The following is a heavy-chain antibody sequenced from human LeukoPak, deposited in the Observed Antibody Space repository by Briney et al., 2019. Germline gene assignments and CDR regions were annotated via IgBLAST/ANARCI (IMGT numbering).Heavy chain of an antibody. CDR2: MNPNSGNT. CDR3: ARMSYYDSSGDNWFDP. D-gene: IGHD3-22*01. CDR1: GYTFTSYD. J-gene: IGHJ5*02. Sequence: GASVKVSCKASGYTFTSYDINWVRQATGQGLEWMGWMNPNSGNTGYAQKFQGRVTMTRDTSISTAYMGLSSLRSEDTAVYYCARMSYYDSSGDNWFDPWGQGTLVTVSS. V-gene: IGHV1-8*01.